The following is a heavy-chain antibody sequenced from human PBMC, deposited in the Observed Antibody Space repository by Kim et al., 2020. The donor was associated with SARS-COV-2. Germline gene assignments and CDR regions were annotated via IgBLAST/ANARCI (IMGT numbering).Heavy chain of an antibody. Sequence: STYYAESVKGRFTISRDNSKNTLYLQMNSLRAEDTAVYYCARSLEVYGMAVWGQGTTVTVSS. J-gene: IGHJ6*02. V-gene: IGHV3-66*01. CDR3: ARSLEVYGMAV. CDR2: ST.